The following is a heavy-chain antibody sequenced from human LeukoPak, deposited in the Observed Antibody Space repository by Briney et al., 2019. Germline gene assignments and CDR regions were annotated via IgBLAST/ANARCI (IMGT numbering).Heavy chain of an antibody. CDR2: IWYDGSNK. J-gene: IGHJ6*02. CDR3: ARSPYYCGMDV. Sequence: GGSLRLSCAASGFTSSSYGMHWVRQAPGKGLEWVAVIWYDGSNKYYADSVKGRFTISRDNSRNTLYLQMNSLRADDTAVYYCARSPYYCGMDVWGQGTTVTVSS. V-gene: IGHV3-33*01. CDR1: GFTSSSYG.